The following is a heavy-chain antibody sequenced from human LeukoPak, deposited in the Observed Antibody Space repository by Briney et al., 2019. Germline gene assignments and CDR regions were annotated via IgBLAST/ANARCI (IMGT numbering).Heavy chain of an antibody. CDR2: IHTSGTT. CDR3: AREVIVVVPAAYYYYYYMDV. CDR1: DDSMSSYF. V-gene: IGHV4-4*07. J-gene: IGHJ6*03. D-gene: IGHD2-2*01. Sequence: PSETLSLTCTVSDDSMSSYFWSWIRQPAGNGLEWIGRIHTSGTTNYNPSLKSRVTISVDTSKNQFSLKLSSVTAADTAVYYCAREVIVVVPAAYYYYYYMDVWGKGTTVTVSS.